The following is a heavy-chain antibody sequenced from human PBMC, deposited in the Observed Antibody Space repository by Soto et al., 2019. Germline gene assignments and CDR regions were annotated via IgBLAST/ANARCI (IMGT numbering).Heavy chain of an antibody. CDR2: MNPNSGNP. J-gene: IGHJ4*02. CDR3: ARSSNDYGDRH. D-gene: IGHD4-17*01. Sequence: QVQLVQSGAEVKKPGASVKVSCKASGYTFTSYDINWVRQATGQGLEWRGLMNPNSGNPGYAQNFHGRVTMTRNTSLSTAYMELSSLRSEDTAVYYCARSSNDYGDRHWGQGTLVTVSS. CDR1: GYTFTSYD. V-gene: IGHV1-8*01.